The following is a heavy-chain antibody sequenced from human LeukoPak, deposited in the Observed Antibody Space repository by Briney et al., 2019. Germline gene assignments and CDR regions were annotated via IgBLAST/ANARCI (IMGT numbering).Heavy chain of an antibody. CDR2: IYYSGST. J-gene: IGHJ6*03. V-gene: IGHV4-39*07. CDR1: GGSISSSSYY. CDR3: ARGPSSGGEGYYYMDV. D-gene: IGHD6-19*01. Sequence: SSETLSLTCTVSGGSISSSSYYWGWIRQPPGKGLEWIGSIYYSGSTNYNPSLKSRVTISVDTSKNQFSLKLSSVTAADTAVYYCARGPSSGGEGYYYMDVWGKGTTVTISS.